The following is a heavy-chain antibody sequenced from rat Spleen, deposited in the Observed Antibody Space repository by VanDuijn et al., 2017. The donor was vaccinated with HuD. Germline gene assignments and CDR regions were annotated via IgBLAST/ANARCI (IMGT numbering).Heavy chain of an antibody. D-gene: IGHD1-11*01. CDR2: IRYESSST. CDR3: ARQEDYGGYSRDYFGY. V-gene: IGHV5-22*01. J-gene: IGHJ2*01. CDR1: GFTFSDYY. Sequence: EVQLVESGGGLVQPGRSLKLSCAASGFTFSDYYMAWVRQAPKKGLEWVASIRYESSSTYYGDSVKGRFTISRDNAKSTLYLQLDSLRSEDTATYYCARQEDYGGYSRDYFGYWGQGVVVTVSS.